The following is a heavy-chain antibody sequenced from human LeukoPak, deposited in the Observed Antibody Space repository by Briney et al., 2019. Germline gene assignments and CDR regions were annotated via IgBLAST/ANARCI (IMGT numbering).Heavy chain of an antibody. J-gene: IGHJ4*02. CDR2: TYYNARP. Sequence: SETLSLTCSISGSSISDGGYCWGWIRQRPGMGLEWIGYTYYNARPNYNPSLQRRITISLDTSKNQCSLKVASVTAADTGVYFCARDSEWGIDYWGQGSLVTVSS. CDR3: ARDSEWGIDY. CDR1: GSSISDGGYC. V-gene: IGHV4-31*03. D-gene: IGHD3-16*01.